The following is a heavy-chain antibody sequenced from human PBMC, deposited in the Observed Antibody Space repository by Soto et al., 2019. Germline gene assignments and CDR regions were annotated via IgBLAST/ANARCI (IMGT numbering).Heavy chain of an antibody. CDR3: ARVTLTMVRGVVTNYYYYGMDV. V-gene: IGHV4-59*12. J-gene: IGHJ6*02. D-gene: IGHD3-10*01. CDR1: GGSISSYY. Sequence: SETLSLTCTVSGGSISSYYWSWIRQPPGKGLEWIGYIYYSGSTNYNPSLKSRVTTSVDTSKNQFSLKLSSVTAADTAVYYCARVTLTMVRGVVTNYYYYGMDVWGQGTTVTVSS. CDR2: IYYSGST.